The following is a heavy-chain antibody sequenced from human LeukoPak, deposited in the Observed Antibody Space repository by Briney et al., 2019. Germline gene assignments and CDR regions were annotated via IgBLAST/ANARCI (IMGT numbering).Heavy chain of an antibody. Sequence: PGGSLRLSCAASGFTFSSYSMNWVRQAPGNGLEWVSSISSSSSYIYYADSVKGRFTISRDNAKNSLYLQMNSLRAEDTAVYYCARAITYYYDSSGYSLFDYWGQGTLVTVSS. CDR2: ISSSSSYI. CDR1: GFTFSSYS. D-gene: IGHD3-22*01. J-gene: IGHJ4*02. CDR3: ARAITYYYDSSGYSLFDY. V-gene: IGHV3-21*01.